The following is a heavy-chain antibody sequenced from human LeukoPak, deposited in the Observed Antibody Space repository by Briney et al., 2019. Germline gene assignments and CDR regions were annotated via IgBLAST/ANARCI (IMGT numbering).Heavy chain of an antibody. J-gene: IGHJ4*02. CDR1: GYTLTELS. CDR3: ATDHSYDILTGYYTDY. Sequence: ASVKVSCKVSGYTLTELSMHWVRQAPGKGLEWMGGFDPEDGETIYAQKFQGRVTMTEDTSTDTAYMELSSLRSEDTAVYYCATDHSYDILTGYYTDYWGQGTLVTVS. V-gene: IGHV1-24*01. CDR2: FDPEDGET. D-gene: IGHD3-9*01.